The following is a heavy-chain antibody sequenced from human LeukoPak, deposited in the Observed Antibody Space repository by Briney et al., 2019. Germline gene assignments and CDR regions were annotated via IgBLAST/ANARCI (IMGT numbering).Heavy chain of an antibody. CDR1: GFTFSSYA. Sequence: GGSLRLSCAASGFTFSSYAMSWVRQAPGKGLEWVSAISGSGGSTYYADSVKGRFTISRDNSKSTLYLQMDSLRAEDTALYYCAKPARITIFGVENADAFDLWGQGTMVFVSS. CDR2: ISGSGGST. J-gene: IGHJ3*01. D-gene: IGHD3-3*01. V-gene: IGHV3-23*01. CDR3: AKPARITIFGVENADAFDL.